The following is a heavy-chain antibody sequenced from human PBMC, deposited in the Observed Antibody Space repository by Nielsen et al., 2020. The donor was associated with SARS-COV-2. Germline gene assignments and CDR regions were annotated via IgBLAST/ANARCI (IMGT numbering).Heavy chain of an antibody. CDR2: IIPLFGTT. J-gene: IGHJ4*02. Sequence: SVKVSCKASGRTFSSDAISWVRQAPGQGLEWMGGIIPLFGTTNYAQRFRGRVTIIADESTSTAYMELSSLRTEDTAVYYCARGGRVATIGGYFDSWGQGTLITVSS. D-gene: IGHD5-12*01. CDR3: ARGGRVATIGGYFDS. V-gene: IGHV1-69*13. CDR1: GRTFSSDA.